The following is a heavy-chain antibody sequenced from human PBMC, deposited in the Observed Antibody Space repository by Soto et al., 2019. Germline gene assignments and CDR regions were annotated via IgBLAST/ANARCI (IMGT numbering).Heavy chain of an antibody. Sequence: SETLSLTCTVSGGSVSNSNYYCGWIRQSPGKGLEWIGSVYYRVRSYSKSSVKSRVTISVDTSKNQFSLNLNSVTASDTVVYFCVSQRTSVLTQAYFDYWGRGA. CDR1: GGSVSNSNYY. CDR2: VYYRVRS. J-gene: IGHJ4*02. D-gene: IGHD2-8*01. V-gene: IGHV4-39*01. CDR3: VSQRTSVLTQAYFDY.